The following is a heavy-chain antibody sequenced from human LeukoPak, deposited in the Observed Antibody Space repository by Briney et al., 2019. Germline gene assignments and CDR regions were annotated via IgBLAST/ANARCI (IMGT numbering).Heavy chain of an antibody. V-gene: IGHV1-18*01. D-gene: IGHD1-1*01. Sequence: ASVKVSCKASGYTFTSYGISWVRQAPGQGLEWMGWISAYNGNTNYAQKLQGRVTMTTDTSTSTAYMELRSLRSDDTAVYYCARLPGTTPSGAFDIWGQGTMVTVSS. CDR1: GYTFTSYG. CDR3: ARLPGTTPSGAFDI. J-gene: IGHJ3*02. CDR2: ISAYNGNT.